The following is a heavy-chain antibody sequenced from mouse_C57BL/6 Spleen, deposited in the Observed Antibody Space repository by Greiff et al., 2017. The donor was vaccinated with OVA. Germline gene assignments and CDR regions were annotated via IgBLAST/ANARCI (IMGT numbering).Heavy chain of an antibody. Sequence: QVQLQQPGAELVRPGSSVKLSCKASGYTFTSYWMHWVKQRPIQGLEWIGNIDPSDSETHYNQKFKDQATLTVDKSSSTAYMQLSSLPSEDSAVYYGGRRDYGMGMDYWGQGTSVTVSS. V-gene: IGHV1-52*01. CDR1: GYTFTSYW. CDR3: GRRDYGMGMDY. D-gene: IGHD1-1*01. CDR2: IDPSDSET. J-gene: IGHJ4*01.